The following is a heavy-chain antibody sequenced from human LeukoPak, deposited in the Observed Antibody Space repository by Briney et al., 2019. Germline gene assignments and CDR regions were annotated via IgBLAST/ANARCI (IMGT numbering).Heavy chain of an antibody. CDR3: ASQHYGSGSYYWYFDL. CDR2: IYTSGST. CDR1: GGSISSYY. V-gene: IGHV4-4*07. Sequence: SETLSLTCTVSGGSISSYYWSWIRQPAGKGLEWIGRIYTSGSTNYNPSLKSRVTMSVDTSKDQFSLKLSSVTAADTAVYYCASQHYGSGSYYWYFDLWGRGTLVTVSS. D-gene: IGHD3-10*01. J-gene: IGHJ2*01.